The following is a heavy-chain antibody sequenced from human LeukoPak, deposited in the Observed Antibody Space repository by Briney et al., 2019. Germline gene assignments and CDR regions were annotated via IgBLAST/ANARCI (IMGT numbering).Heavy chain of an antibody. V-gene: IGHV4-59*01. D-gene: IGHD2-2*01. CDR2: IYYSGST. CDR3: ARERCSSTSCYDNWFDP. Sequence: SETLSLTCTVSGGSISSYYWSWIRQPPGKGLEWIGYIYYSGSTNYNPSLKSRVTISVDTSKNQFSLKLSSVTAADTAVYYCARERCSSTSCYDNWFDPWGQGTLVTVSS. J-gene: IGHJ5*02. CDR1: GGSISSYY.